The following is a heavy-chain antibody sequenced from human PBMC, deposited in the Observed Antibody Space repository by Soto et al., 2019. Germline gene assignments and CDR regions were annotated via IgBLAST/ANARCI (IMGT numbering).Heavy chain of an antibody. J-gene: IGHJ4*02. Sequence: KTSETLSLTCAVYGDSFNYYYWTWIRQAPGKGLEWIGEIDHSGRTNCNPSVKSRITISEDTSKNQFSLKLNSVTAADTAVYYCVRGSWAVRVDHWGQGTPVTVSS. V-gene: IGHV4-34*01. CDR3: VRGSWAVRVDH. CDR1: GDSFNYYY. CDR2: IDHSGRT. D-gene: IGHD3-10*01.